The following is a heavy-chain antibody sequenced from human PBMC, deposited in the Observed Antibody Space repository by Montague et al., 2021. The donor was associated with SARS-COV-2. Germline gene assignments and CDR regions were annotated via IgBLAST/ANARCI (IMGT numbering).Heavy chain of an antibody. CDR1: GGSTSSSNW. V-gene: IGHV4-4*02. D-gene: IGHD4/OR15-4a*01. CDR3: ARGGYGGWTGYYFDY. J-gene: IGHJ4*02. Sequence: SETLSLTCAVSGGSTSSSNWWSWVRQPPGKGLEWIGEIHHSGSTNYNPSLKSRVTMSVDRSKNHFSLGLSSVTAADTAMYYCARGGYGGWTGYYFDYWGQGTLVTVSS. CDR2: IHHSGST.